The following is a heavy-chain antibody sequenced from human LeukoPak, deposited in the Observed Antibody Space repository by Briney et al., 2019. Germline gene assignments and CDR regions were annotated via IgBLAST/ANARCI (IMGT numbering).Heavy chain of an antibody. D-gene: IGHD2-2*01. CDR2: INPNSGGT. V-gene: IGHV1-2*02. J-gene: IGHJ6*04. Sequence: ASVKVSCKASGYTFTGYYMHWVRQAPGQGLEWMGWINPNSGGTNYAQKFQGRVTMTRDTSISTAYMELSRLRSDDTAVYYCARSLGYCSSTSCSAARGMDVWGKGTTVTVSS. CDR1: GYTFTGYY. CDR3: ARSLGYCSSTSCSAARGMDV.